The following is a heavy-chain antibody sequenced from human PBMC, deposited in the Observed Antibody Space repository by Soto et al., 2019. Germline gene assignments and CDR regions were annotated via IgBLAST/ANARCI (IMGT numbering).Heavy chain of an antibody. Sequence: ASVKVSCKASGYTFTSYGISWVRQAPGQGLEWMGWISVYNGNTNYAQKLQGRVTMTTDTSTTTAYMELRSLRSDDTAVYYCARDCDRSGYYCYCGQGTLVTVSS. CDR3: ARDCDRSGYYCY. J-gene: IGHJ4*02. CDR1: GYTFTSYG. V-gene: IGHV1-18*01. CDR2: ISVYNGNT. D-gene: IGHD3-22*01.